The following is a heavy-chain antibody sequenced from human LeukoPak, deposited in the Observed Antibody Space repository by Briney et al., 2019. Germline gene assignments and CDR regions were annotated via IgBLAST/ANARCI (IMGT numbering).Heavy chain of an antibody. V-gene: IGHV1-24*01. Sequence: ASVKVSCKVSGYTLTELSMHWVRQAPGKGLEWMGGFDPEDGETIYAQKFQGRVTMTEGTYTDTAYMALSSLRSADTAVYYCATDGELVKYYYGMDVWGQGTTVTVSS. CDR3: ATDGELVKYYYGMDV. D-gene: IGHD6-13*01. CDR2: FDPEDGET. CDR1: GYTLTELS. J-gene: IGHJ6*02.